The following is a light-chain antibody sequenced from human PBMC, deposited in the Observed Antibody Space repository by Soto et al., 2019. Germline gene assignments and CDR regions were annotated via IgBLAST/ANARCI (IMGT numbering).Light chain of an antibody. Sequence: EMVLTHSPGTLSLSAGEGATLSCSSSQTFSNSFLSWYQQKPGQAPRLLIYGASTRATGIPASFSGSGSGTEFTLTISSLQSPDVAVYYCQQYNNWHTITFGHGTRLEIK. J-gene: IGKJ5*01. V-gene: IGKV3-15*01. CDR3: QQYNNWHTIT. CDR1: QTFSNS. CDR2: GAS.